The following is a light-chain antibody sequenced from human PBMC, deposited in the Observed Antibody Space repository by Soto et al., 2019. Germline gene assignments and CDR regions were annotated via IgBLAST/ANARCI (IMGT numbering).Light chain of an antibody. V-gene: IGLV2-14*01. J-gene: IGLJ2*01. CDR2: DVS. CDR1: SSDVGGYNY. Sequence: QSVLTQPASVSGSPGQSITISCTGTSSDVGGYNYVSWYQQHPGKAPKRMIYDVSNRPSGVSNRFSGSKSGNTASLTISGLQAEDEADYYCSSYTSSSHVVFGGGTQLTVL. CDR3: SSYTSSSHVV.